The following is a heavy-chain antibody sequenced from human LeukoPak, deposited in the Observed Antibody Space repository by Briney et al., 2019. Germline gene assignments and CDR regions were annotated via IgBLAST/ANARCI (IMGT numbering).Heavy chain of an antibody. CDR1: GFTFSTYW. V-gene: IGHV3-7*01. CDR3: ARDSAGNDY. J-gene: IGHJ4*02. D-gene: IGHD6-13*01. CDR2: IKQDGSEK. Sequence: PGGSLRLSCAACGFTFSTYWMSWVRQAPGKGLEWVANIKQDGSEKYYVDSVKGRFTISRDNAKNSLYLQMNSLSAEDTAMYYCARDSAGNDYWGQGTLVTVSS.